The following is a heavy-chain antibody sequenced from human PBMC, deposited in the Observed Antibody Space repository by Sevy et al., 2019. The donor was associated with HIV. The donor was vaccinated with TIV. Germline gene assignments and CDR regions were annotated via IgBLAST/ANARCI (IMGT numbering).Heavy chain of an antibody. CDR3: AKNDNFWSSYLAMDV. CDR1: GFTFSNYA. J-gene: IGHJ6*02. Sequence: GGSLRLSCAASGFTFSNYAMNWVRQTPGKGLEWVSSISGSGDNTYYADSVKGRFTSSRNISYNTVTQQMSSRRADDTADYYGAKNDNFWSSYLAMDVWGQGTTVTVSS. CDR2: ISGSGDNT. D-gene: IGHD3-3*01. V-gene: IGHV3-23*01.